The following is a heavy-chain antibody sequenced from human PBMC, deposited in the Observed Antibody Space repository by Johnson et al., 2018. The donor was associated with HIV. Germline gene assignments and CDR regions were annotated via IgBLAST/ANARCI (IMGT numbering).Heavy chain of an antibody. CDR3: ARVGAITIFGVVIIDDAFDI. J-gene: IGHJ3*02. Sequence: VQLVESGGGLVQPGGSLRLSCAASGFSFSTYWMHWVRQAPGKGLVWVSRINSDGSNTTYADSVKGRFTISRDNAKNTLYLLMHNLRAEDTAVYYCARVGAITIFGVVIIDDAFDIWGQGTMVTVSS. V-gene: IGHV3-74*01. CDR1: GFSFSTYW. D-gene: IGHD3-3*01. CDR2: INSDGSNT.